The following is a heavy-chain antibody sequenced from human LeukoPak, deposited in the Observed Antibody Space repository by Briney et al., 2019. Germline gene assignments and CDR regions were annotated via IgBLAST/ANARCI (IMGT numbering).Heavy chain of an antibody. V-gene: IGHV3-23*01. J-gene: IGHJ4*02. Sequence: GGSLRLSCAASGFTFSYFSMSWVRQAPGKGLEWVSAISDSDGSTYYADSVKGRFTISRDNSKNTLYLQMNSLRAEDTAMYYCARDVAVAGFDYWGQGTLVTVSS. CDR2: ISDSDGST. CDR3: ARDVAVAGFDY. CDR1: GFTFSYFS. D-gene: IGHD6-19*01.